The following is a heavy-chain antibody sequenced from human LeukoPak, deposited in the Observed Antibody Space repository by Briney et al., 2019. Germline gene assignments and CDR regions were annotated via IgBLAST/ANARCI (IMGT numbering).Heavy chain of an antibody. Sequence: PSETLSLTCTVSGGSISSGGYYWSWIRQPPGKGLEWIGYIYHSGSTYYNPSLKSRVTISVDTSKNQFSLKLSSVTAADTAVYYCARGPRFLEWLTYYYYMDVWGKGTTVTVSS. J-gene: IGHJ6*03. D-gene: IGHD3-3*01. V-gene: IGHV4-30-2*01. CDR2: IYHSGST. CDR1: GGSISSGGYY. CDR3: ARGPRFLEWLTYYYYMDV.